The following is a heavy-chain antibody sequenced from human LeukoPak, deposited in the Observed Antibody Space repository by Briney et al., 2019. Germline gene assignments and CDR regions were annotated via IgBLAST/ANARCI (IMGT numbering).Heavy chain of an antibody. CDR3: ATGDRVYTYGYGYYFDY. CDR2: IIPISAAT. D-gene: IGHD5-18*01. J-gene: IGHJ4*02. Sequence: SVKVSCKASGGAFSRSALSWVRQAPGQGLEWMGGIIPISAATQYAQKFQGRVMITADESASTAYMELRSLRLEDTAVYYCATGDRVYTYGYGYYFDYWGQGTLVTVSS. V-gene: IGHV1-69*13. CDR1: GGAFSRSA.